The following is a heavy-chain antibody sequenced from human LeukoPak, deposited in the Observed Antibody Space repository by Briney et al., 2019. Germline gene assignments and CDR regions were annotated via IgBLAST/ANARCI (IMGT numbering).Heavy chain of an antibody. J-gene: IGHJ3*02. Sequence: PGGSLRLSCAASGFIFEDYTMHWVRQAPGKGLEWVSLISWDGGSTHYADSVKGRFTISRDNSKNSLYLQMNSLRTEDTALYYCAKGDRIVARDAFDIWGQGTMVTVSS. V-gene: IGHV3-43*01. CDR1: GFIFEDYT. CDR2: ISWDGGST. CDR3: AKGDRIVARDAFDI. D-gene: IGHD6-6*01.